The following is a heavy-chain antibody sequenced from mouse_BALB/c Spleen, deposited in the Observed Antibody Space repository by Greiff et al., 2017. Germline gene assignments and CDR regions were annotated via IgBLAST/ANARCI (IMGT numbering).Heavy chain of an antibody. CDR1: GYTFTSYW. J-gene: IGHJ2*01. Sequence: VKLVESGAELAKPGASVKMSCKASGYTFTSYWMHWVKQRPGQGLEWIGYINPSTGYTEYNQKFKDKATLTADKSSSTAYMQLSSLTSEDSAVYYCARSWSPDYWGQGTTLTVSS. V-gene: IGHV1-7*01. CDR2: INPSTGYT. CDR3: ARSWSPDY.